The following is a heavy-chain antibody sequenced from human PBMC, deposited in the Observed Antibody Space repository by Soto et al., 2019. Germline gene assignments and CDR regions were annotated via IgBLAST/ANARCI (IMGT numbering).Heavy chain of an antibody. J-gene: IGHJ5*02. D-gene: IGHD6-13*01. V-gene: IGHV3-30-3*01. CDR1: GFTFSSYA. CDR3: ARDHKIAAAGLNWFDP. CDR2: ISYDGSNK. Sequence: GGSLRLSCAASGFTFSSYAMHWVRQAPGKGLEWVAVISYDGSNKYYADSVKGRFTISRDNSKNTLYLQMNSLRAEDTAVYYCARDHKIAAAGLNWFDPWGQGTLVTVS.